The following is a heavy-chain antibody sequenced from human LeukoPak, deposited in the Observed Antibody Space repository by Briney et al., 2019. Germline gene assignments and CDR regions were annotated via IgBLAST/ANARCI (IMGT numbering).Heavy chain of an antibody. CDR2: IYYSGST. CDR3: ARRSSRAADFDY. D-gene: IGHD6-25*01. Sequence: SETLSLTCTVSGGSISSYYWSWIRQPPGKGLEWIGYIYYSGSTNYNPSLKSRVTISVDRSMHQFSLSLSSVTVADTAVYYCARRSSRAADFDYWGQGTLVTVSS. V-gene: IGHV4-59*08. J-gene: IGHJ4*02. CDR1: GGSISSYY.